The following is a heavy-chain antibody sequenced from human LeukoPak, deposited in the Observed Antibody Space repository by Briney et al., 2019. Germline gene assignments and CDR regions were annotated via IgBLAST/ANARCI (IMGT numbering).Heavy chain of an antibody. CDR1: GFTFSTYW. J-gene: IGHJ5*02. V-gene: IGHV3-7*03. CDR2: IKPDGSEK. Sequence: GGPLRLSCVASGFTFSTYWMSWVRQAPGKGLEWVAYIKPDGSEKSYVDSVKGRFTISRDNAKNSLYLQMNSLRAEDTAVYSCARGHWFDPWGQGTLVTVSS. CDR3: ARGHWFDP.